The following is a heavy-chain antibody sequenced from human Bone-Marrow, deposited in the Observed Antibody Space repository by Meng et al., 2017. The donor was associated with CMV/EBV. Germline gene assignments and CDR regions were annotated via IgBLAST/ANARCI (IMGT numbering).Heavy chain of an antibody. J-gene: IGHJ4*02. CDR2: ISSSSSYI. D-gene: IGHD6-13*01. CDR3: ASWPREAAAGTANY. CDR1: GFTFSSYS. V-gene: IGHV3-21*01. Sequence: GESLKISCAASGFTFSSYSMNWVRQAPGKGLEWVSSISSSSSYIYYADSVKGRFTISRDNAKNSLYLQMNSLRAEDTAVYYCASWPREAAAGTANYWGQGTLVTVSS.